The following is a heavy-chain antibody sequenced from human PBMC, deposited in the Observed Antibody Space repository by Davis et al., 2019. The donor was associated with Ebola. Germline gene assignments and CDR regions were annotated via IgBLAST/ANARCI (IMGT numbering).Heavy chain of an antibody. CDR2: ISGDGGST. J-gene: IGHJ4*02. CDR3: AKDIRILGIEMATMLDY. CDR1: GFTFDDYA. Sequence: PGGSLRLSCAASGFTFDDYAMHWVRQAPGKGLEWVCLISGDGGSTYYADSVKGRFTISRDNSKNSLYLQMSSLRTEDTAFYYCAKDIRILGIEMATMLDYWGQGTLVTVSS. V-gene: IGHV3-43*02. D-gene: IGHD5-24*01.